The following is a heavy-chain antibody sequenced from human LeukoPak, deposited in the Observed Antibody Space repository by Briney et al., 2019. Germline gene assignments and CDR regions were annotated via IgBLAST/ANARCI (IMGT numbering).Heavy chain of an antibody. CDR2: INEGGSER. CDR1: GFTFSSYW. CDR3: ARVKSSSSWSFDY. D-gene: IGHD6-13*01. V-gene: IGHV3-7*01. Sequence: GGSLTLSCVGSGFTFSSYWMNWVRQAPGKGLEWVASINEGGSERHYVDSVKGRFTISRDNAKNSLYLQMNSLRAEDTAVYYCARVKSSSSWSFDYWGQGTLVTVSS. J-gene: IGHJ4*02.